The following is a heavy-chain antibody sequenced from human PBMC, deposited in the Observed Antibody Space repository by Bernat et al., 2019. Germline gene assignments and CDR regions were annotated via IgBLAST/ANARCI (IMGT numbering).Heavy chain of an antibody. V-gene: IGHV3-53*05. CDR3: ARDLPPSWLRYTDNAFDI. CDR2: IYSGGST. J-gene: IGHJ3*02. CDR1: GFTVSSNY. D-gene: IGHD5-12*01. Sequence: EVQLVETGGGLIQPGGSLRLSCAASGFTVSSNYMSWVRQAPGKGLEWVSVIYSGGSTYYADSVKGRFTISRDNSKNTLYLQMNSLRAEDTAVYYCARDLPPSWLRYTDNAFDIWGQGTMVTVSS.